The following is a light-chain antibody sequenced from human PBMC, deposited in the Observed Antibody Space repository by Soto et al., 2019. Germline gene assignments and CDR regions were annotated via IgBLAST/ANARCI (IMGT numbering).Light chain of an antibody. J-gene: IGKJ5*01. CDR1: QSVSKN. CDR2: GAS. V-gene: IGKV3-15*01. CDR3: QQYNNWPPIT. Sequence: ETVMTQSPATLSVSVGERATLSCRASQSVSKNLAWYQQKPGQAPRLLISGASTRATGIPARFSGSGSGTDFTLTISSLQSEDFAVYYCQQYNNWPPITFGQGTRLEIK.